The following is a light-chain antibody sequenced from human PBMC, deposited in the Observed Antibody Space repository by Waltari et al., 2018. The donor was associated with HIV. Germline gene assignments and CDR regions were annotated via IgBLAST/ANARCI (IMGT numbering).Light chain of an antibody. CDR1: QNSENW. CDR2: KAS. Sequence: DIQMTQSPSTLSASVGDRVTITCRASQNSENWLAWYQQKPGKAPKRLISKASDLESGVPSRISGSGFGTEFTLTISSLQPDDFATYYCQQYTIYSYTFGQGTKLEI. J-gene: IGKJ2*01. V-gene: IGKV1-5*03. CDR3: QQYTIYSYT.